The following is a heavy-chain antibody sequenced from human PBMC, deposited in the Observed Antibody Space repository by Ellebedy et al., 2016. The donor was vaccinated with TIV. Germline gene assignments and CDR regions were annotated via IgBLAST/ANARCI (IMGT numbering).Heavy chain of an antibody. D-gene: IGHD3-10*01. CDR2: ISGSGGST. V-gene: IGHV3-23*01. CDR1: GFTFSSYA. CDR3: VKGRSGLQYYGIDV. J-gene: IGHJ6*02. Sequence: GESLKISXAASGFTFSSYAMNWVRQAPGKGLEWVSAISGSGGSTYYADSVKGRFTISRDNSKNTLYLQMNSLRAEDTAVYYCVKGRSGLQYYGIDVWGQGTTVTVSS.